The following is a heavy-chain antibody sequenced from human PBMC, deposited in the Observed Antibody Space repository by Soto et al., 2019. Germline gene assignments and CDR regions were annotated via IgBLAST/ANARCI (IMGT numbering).Heavy chain of an antibody. D-gene: IGHD2-21*02. CDR2: IFHTGSA. J-gene: IGHJ4*02. CDR3: ARVRVRMTAIVFFFDS. Sequence: SETLSLTCSVSGVSITNSDYYWSWIRQPPGKGLEWIGYIFHTGSASYKSSLKGRVTFSVDTSKNQFSLNLKSVTAADTAVYYCARVRVRMTAIVFFFDSWGQGSLVTVSS. CDR1: GVSITNSDYY. V-gene: IGHV4-61*08.